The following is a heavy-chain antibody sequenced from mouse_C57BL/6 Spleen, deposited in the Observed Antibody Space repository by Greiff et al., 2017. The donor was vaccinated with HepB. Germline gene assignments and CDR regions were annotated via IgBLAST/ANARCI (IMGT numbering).Heavy chain of an antibody. CDR2: IYPGDGDT. CDR1: GYAFSSSW. J-gene: IGHJ4*01. V-gene: IGHV1-82*01. Sequence: VQLQQSGPELVKPGASVKISCKASGYAFSSSWMNWVKQRPGKGLEWIGRIYPGDGDTNYNGKFKGKATLTADKSSSTAYMQLSSLTSEDSAVYFCARSYDYDGGYYYAMDYWGQGTSVTVSS. CDR3: ARSYDYDGGYYYAMDY. D-gene: IGHD2-4*01.